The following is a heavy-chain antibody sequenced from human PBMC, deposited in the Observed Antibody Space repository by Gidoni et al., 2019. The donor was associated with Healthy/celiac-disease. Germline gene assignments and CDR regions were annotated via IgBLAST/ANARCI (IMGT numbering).Heavy chain of an antibody. D-gene: IGHD4-17*01. CDR1: GFPFDAYA. J-gene: IGHJ4*02. CDR2: ISWNSGSI. V-gene: IGHV3-9*01. CDR3: AKEGDYGDYGRPNFDY. Sequence: EVQLVESGGGLVQPGRSLRLSCAASGFPFDAYAMHWVRKAPGKGLEWVSGISWNSGSIGYADSVKGRFTISRDNAKNSLYLQMNSLRAEDTALYYCAKEGDYGDYGRPNFDYWGQGTLVTVSS.